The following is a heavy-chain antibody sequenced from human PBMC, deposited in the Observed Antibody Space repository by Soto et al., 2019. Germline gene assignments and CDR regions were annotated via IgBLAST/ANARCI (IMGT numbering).Heavy chain of an antibody. CDR2: ISAYNGNT. CDR1: GYTFTSYG. V-gene: IGHV1-18*01. Sequence: QVQLVQSGAEVKKPGASVKVSCKTSGYTFTSYGISWVRQAPGQGLEWMGWISAYNGNTNYAQRVQGRVTMTTDTRTSTAYMELRGLRSDDTAVYYCARKDDILTGYYWWGQGTLVTVSS. CDR3: ARKDDILTGYYW. D-gene: IGHD3-9*01. J-gene: IGHJ4*02.